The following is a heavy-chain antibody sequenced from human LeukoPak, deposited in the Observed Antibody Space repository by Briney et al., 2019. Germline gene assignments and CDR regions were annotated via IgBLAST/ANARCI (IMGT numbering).Heavy chain of an antibody. CDR1: GFTFSSYD. D-gene: IGHD1-1*01. J-gene: IGHJ4*02. V-gene: IGHV3-13*01. CDR2: IGTAGDT. CDR3: ARNWNDGALDY. Sequence: PGGSLRLSCAASGFTFSSYDMHWVRQATGKGLEWVSAIGTAGDTYYPGSVKGRFTISRENAKNSLYLQMNSLRAGDAAVYYCARNWNDGALDYWGQGTLVTVSS.